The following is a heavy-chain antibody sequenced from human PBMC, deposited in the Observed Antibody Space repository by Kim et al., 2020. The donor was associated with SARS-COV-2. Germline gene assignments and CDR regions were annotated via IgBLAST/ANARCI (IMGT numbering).Heavy chain of an antibody. CDR2: LSDSGGDT. V-gene: IGHV3-23*01. J-gene: IGHJ2*01. Sequence: GGSLRLSCAASGFTFSSFAMTWVRQAPGKGLEWVSILSDSGGDTFYADSVKGRFTISRANSKNTLYLQMNSLRAEDTAVYYCVKKCIPARGQWYFDLWGRGTLVTVSS. D-gene: IGHD6-6*01. CDR1: GFTFSSFA. CDR3: VKKCIPARGQWYFDL.